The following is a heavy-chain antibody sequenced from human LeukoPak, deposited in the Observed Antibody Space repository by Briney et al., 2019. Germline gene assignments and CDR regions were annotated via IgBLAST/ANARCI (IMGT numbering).Heavy chain of an antibody. CDR3: AKFSGNSLRVYFNQ. CDR2: IYSGGST. CDR1: EFTVSSNY. J-gene: IGHJ4*02. D-gene: IGHD4-23*01. V-gene: IGHV3-53*01. Sequence: GGSLRLSCAASEFTVSSNYMSWVRQAPGKGLEWVSVIYSGGSTYFADSVKGRFTISRDNSKNTLHLQMNSLRAEDTAVYYCAKFSGNSLRVYFNQWGQGTLVTVST.